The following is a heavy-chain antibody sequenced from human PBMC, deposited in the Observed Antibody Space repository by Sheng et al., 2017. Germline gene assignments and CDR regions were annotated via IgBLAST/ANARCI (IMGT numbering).Heavy chain of an antibody. Sequence: QVQLQESGPGLVKPSETLSLTCTVSGGSISSYYWSWIRQPPGKGLEWIGYIYYSGSTNSNPSLKSRVTMSTDTSKNQFSLKLSSVTVADTAVYYCAKYGNTWYFDYWGQGTLVTVSS. CDR2: IYYSGST. CDR3: AKYGNTWYFDY. CDR1: GGSISSYY. V-gene: IGHV4-59*01. D-gene: IGHD3-10*01. J-gene: IGHJ4*02.